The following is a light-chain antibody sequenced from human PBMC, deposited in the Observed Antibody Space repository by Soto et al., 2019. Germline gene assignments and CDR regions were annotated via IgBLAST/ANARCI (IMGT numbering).Light chain of an antibody. J-gene: IGKJ5*01. CDR3: QLYSISPH. CDR1: QSRGSNF. Sequence: EIAMTQSPYTLSVSPGERATLSCKTSQSRGSNFLAWXXHQPGQXPXLLIYASSNRATGIPDRFSGGASGTLFPLTINRLDPEYFAVYYCQLYSISPHFGQGTRLEIK. CDR2: ASS. V-gene: IGKV3-20*01.